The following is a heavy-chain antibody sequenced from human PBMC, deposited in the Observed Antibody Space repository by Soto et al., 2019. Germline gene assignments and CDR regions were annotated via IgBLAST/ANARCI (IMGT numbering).Heavy chain of an antibody. V-gene: IGHV2-5*02. CDR1: GFSLNTYGVG. CDR3: ARALGSWGAYYFDY. D-gene: IGHD3-16*01. J-gene: IGHJ4*02. CDR2: IYWDDDK. Sequence: QITLKESGPTLVKPTQTLTLTCTVSGFSLNTYGVGVGWIRQPPGKALEWLALIYWDDDKRYRPSLKSRLTITKDTSKNQVVLTMTNMDPVDTVTYYCARALGSWGAYYFDYWGQGTLVTVSS.